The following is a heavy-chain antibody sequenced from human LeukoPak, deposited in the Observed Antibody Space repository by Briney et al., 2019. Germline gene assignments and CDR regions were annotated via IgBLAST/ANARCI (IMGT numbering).Heavy chain of an antibody. CDR3: ARVGDGYISWYFDL. J-gene: IGHJ2*01. Sequence: PSQTLSLTCAVSGGPISSGGYSWSWIRQPPGKGLEWIGYIYHSGSTYYNPSLKSRVTISVDRSKNQFSLKLSSVTAADTAVYYCARVGDGYISWYFDLWGRGTLVTVSS. CDR2: IYHSGST. V-gene: IGHV4-30-2*01. D-gene: IGHD5-24*01. CDR1: GGPISSGGYS.